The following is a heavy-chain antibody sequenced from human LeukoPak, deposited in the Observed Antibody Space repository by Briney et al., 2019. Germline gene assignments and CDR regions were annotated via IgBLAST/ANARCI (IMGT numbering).Heavy chain of an antibody. Sequence: SETLSLTCTVSGGSISSYYWSWVRQPPGKGLEWIGYIYYSGSTNYNPSLKSRVTTSVDTSKNQFSLKLSSVTAADTAVYYCARGVYYYGSGSYYRDYYFDYWGQGTLVTVSS. CDR2: IYYSGST. CDR3: ARGVYYYGSGSYYRDYYFDY. V-gene: IGHV4-59*01. CDR1: GGSISSYY. D-gene: IGHD3-10*01. J-gene: IGHJ4*02.